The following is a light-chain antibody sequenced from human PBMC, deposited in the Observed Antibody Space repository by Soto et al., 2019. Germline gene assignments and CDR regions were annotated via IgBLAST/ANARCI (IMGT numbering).Light chain of an antibody. CDR1: HDIKNY. V-gene: IGKV1-33*01. J-gene: IGKJ1*01. CDR2: DAS. CDR3: QQYSSYPWT. Sequence: DFQLNQSPSSLSTYVGDRVTITYQASHDIKNYLTWYQQKSGQAPKLLIYDASDWETGVPSRFSGSGSGTEFTLAISSLQPDDFATYYCQQYSSYPWTFGQGTKVDIK.